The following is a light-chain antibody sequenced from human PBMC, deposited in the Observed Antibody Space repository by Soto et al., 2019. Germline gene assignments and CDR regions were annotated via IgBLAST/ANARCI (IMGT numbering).Light chain of an antibody. V-gene: IGLV1-40*01. J-gene: IGLJ2*01. CDR3: QSYDRSLRSLI. Sequence: QSVLTQPPSVSGAPGQRVTISCTGNSSNIGAGYDVHWYQQFPGTAPKVYIYGNTNRPSGVPDRFSGSKSGTSASLAITGLQAKDEADYYCQSYDRSLRSLIFGGETKLTVL. CDR1: SSNIGAGYD. CDR2: GNT.